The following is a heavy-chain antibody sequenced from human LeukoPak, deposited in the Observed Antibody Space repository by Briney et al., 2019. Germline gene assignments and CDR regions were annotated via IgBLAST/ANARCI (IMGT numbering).Heavy chain of an antibody. J-gene: IGHJ6*02. CDR3: AKDIYGSGSYGMDV. Sequence: GGSLRLSCAASGFTFDDYAMHWVRQAPGKGLEWVSGISWNSGSIGYADCVKGRFTISRDNAKNSLYLQMNSLRAEDTALYYCAKDIYGSGSYGMDVWGQGTTVTVSS. D-gene: IGHD3-10*01. CDR1: GFTFDDYA. V-gene: IGHV3-9*01. CDR2: ISWNSGSI.